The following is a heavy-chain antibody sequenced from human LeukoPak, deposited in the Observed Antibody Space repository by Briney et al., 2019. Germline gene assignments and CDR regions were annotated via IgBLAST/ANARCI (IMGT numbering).Heavy chain of an antibody. CDR2: INPSGGST. Sequence: ASVKVSCKASGYTFTSYYMHWVRQAPGQGLEWMGIINPSGGSTSYAQKFQGRVTMTRDMSTSTVYKELSSLRSEDTAVYYCARDRAYGDYEGVFDYWGQGTLVTVSS. CDR3: ARDRAYGDYEGVFDY. CDR1: GYTFTSYY. D-gene: IGHD4-17*01. V-gene: IGHV1-46*01. J-gene: IGHJ4*02.